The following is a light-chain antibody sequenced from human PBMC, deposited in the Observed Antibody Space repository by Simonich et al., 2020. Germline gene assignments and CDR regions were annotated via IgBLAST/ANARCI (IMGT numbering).Light chain of an antibody. V-gene: IGLV2-23*01. CDR3: CSYAGSSPVV. CDR2: EGS. J-gene: IGLJ2*01. CDR1: SSDVGSYNL. Sequence: QSALTQPASVSGSPGQSITISCTGTSSDVGSYNLVSWYQQHPGKAPQRMIYEGSKRPSGVSNRFSGSKSGNTASLTISGLQAEDEADYYCCSYAGSSPVVFGGGTKLTVL.